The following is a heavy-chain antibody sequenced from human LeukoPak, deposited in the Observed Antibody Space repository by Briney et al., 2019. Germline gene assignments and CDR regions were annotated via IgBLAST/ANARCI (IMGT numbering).Heavy chain of an antibody. D-gene: IGHD2-8*01. CDR3: ARMKWSPHYYYYYGMDV. CDR1: GFTFSSYA. CDR2: ISYDGSNK. J-gene: IGHJ6*02. Sequence: QTGGSLRPSCAASGFTFSSYAMHWVRQAPGKGLEWVAVISYDGSNKYYADSVKGRFTISRDNSKNTLYLQMNSLRAEDTAVYYCARMKWSPHYYYYYGMDVWGQGTTVTVSS. V-gene: IGHV3-30-3*01.